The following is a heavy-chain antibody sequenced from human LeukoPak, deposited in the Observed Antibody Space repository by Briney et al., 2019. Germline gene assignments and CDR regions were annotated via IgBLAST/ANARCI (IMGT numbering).Heavy chain of an antibody. J-gene: IGHJ1*01. CDR3: ARGRIAARPPGERYFQH. V-gene: IGHV4-4*07. Sequence: PSETLSLTCTVSGGSISSYYWSWIRQPAGKGLEWIGRIYTSGSTNYNPSLKSRVTISVDTSKNQFSLKLSSVTAADTAVYYCARGRIAARPPGERYFQHWGQGTLVTVSS. D-gene: IGHD6-6*01. CDR1: GGSISSYY. CDR2: IYTSGST.